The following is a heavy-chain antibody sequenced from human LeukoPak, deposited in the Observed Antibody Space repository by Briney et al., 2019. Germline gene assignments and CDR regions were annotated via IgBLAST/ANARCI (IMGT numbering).Heavy chain of an antibody. CDR3: ASAMQWLGGFDY. V-gene: IGHV4-39*01. CDR1: GGSISSSSYY. J-gene: IGHJ4*02. D-gene: IGHD6-19*01. Sequence: SETLSLTCTVSGGSISSSSYYWGWIRQPPGKGLEWIGSIYYSGSTYYNPSLKSRVTISVDTSKNQFSLKLSSVTAADTAVYYCASAMQWLGGFDYWGQGTLVTVSS. CDR2: IYYSGST.